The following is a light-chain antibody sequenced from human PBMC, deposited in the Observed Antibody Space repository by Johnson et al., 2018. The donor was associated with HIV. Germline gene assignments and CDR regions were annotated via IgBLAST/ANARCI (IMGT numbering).Light chain of an antibody. CDR1: SSNIGSNY. Sequence: QSVLTQPPSVSAAPGQKVTISCSGSSSNIGSNYVSWYQQLPGTAPKLLIYENNKRPSGIPDRFSGSKSGTSATLGITGIQTGDEADYYCGTWDSSLSAEVFGTGTKVTVL. CDR2: ENN. J-gene: IGLJ1*01. V-gene: IGLV1-51*02. CDR3: GTWDSSLSAEV.